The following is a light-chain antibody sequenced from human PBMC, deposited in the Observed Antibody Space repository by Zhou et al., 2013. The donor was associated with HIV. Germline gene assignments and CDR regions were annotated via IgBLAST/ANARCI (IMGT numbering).Light chain of an antibody. CDR1: QNIRRTY. CDR3: QQYGSSPTT. Sequence: EIVLTQSPGTLSLSPGERATLSCRASQNIRRTYLAWYQQKPGQAPRLLISGVSSRATGIPDRFSGSGSGTDFTLTITRLEPEDYAVYYCQQYGSSPTTFGGGTKVEIK. V-gene: IGKV3-20*01. CDR2: GVS. J-gene: IGKJ4*01.